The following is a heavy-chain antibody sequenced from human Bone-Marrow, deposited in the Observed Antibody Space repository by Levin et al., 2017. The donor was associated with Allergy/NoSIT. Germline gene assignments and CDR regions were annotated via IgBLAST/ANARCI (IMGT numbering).Heavy chain of an antibody. Sequence: GGSLRLSCAASGFTFRNYAMTWVRQVPGKGLEWVGFINNSGGSRYYADSVKGRFTISRDNSKNTLNLQMNSLRAEDTALYYCAKDLSTHYDSSGYFDSWGQGTLVTVSS. CDR1: GFTFRNYA. V-gene: IGHV3-23*01. D-gene: IGHD3-22*01. CDR3: AKDLSTHYDSSGYFDS. J-gene: IGHJ4*02. CDR2: INNSGGSR.